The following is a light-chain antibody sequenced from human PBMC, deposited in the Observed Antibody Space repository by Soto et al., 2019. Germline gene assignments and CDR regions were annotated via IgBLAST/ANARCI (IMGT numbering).Light chain of an antibody. CDR1: QSVSSSD. V-gene: IGKV3-20*01. CDR2: SAS. J-gene: IGKJ2*01. CDR3: QQYDT. Sequence: IVLTQSPGTLSLSPGERATLSCRASQSVSSSDLAWYQQKPGQAPSLLIYSASSRATGVPDRFSGSGSGTDFTLTISRLEPEDFAVYYCQQYDTFGQGTKREIK.